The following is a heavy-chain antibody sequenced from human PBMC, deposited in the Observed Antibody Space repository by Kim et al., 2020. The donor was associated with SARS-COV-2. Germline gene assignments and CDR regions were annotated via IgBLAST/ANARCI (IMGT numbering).Heavy chain of an antibody. V-gene: IGHV1-8*01. J-gene: IGHJ5*02. Sequence: AQKCQGRVTMTRNTSISTAYMELSSLRSEDTAVYYCAGGRGRMRYNWFDPWGQGTLVTVSS. D-gene: IGHD2-15*01. CDR3: AGGRGRMRYNWFDP.